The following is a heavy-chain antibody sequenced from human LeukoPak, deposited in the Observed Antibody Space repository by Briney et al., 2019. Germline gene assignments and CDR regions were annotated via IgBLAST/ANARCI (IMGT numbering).Heavy chain of an antibody. D-gene: IGHD3-22*01. CDR3: AGSYYDSSGYPLDY. V-gene: IGHV1-3*01. J-gene: IGHJ4*02. CDR1: GYTFTSYA. Sequence: ASVKVSCKASGYTFTSYAMRWVRQAPGQRLEWMGWINAGNGNTKYSQKFQGRVTITRDTSASTAYMELSSLRSEDTAVYYCAGSYYDSSGYPLDYWGQGTLVTVSS. CDR2: INAGNGNT.